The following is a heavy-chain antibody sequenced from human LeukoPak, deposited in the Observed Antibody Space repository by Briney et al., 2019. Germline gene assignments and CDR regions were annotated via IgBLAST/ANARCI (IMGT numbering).Heavy chain of an antibody. V-gene: IGHV4-34*01. J-gene: IGHJ6*02. D-gene: IGHD3-16*01. CDR2: ISQSGST. CDR3: ARATDDEFHLYYGMDV. Sequence: SETLSLTCAVYGGSFSGYYWNWIRQPPGRGLEWIGEISQSGSTNYNPSLKSRITMSVDTSKNQFSLQLRSMTAADTAVYFCARATDDEFHLYYGMDVWGQGTTVTVSS. CDR1: GGSFSGYY.